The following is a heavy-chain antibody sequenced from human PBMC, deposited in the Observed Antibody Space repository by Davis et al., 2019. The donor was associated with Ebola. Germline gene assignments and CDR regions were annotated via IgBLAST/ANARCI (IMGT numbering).Heavy chain of an antibody. CDR3: ARQGWSGYSLRHWLDP. J-gene: IGHJ5*02. CDR2: IYYSGIT. V-gene: IGHV4-39*01. Sequence: GSLRLSCTVSGASIISTIYYWAWIRQLPGKGLEWIGSIYYSGITYYNPSLKSRVTISVDTSKNQFSLKLRSVTAADTAVYYCARQGWSGYSLRHWLDPWGRGTLVTVSS. D-gene: IGHD3-3*01. CDR1: GASIISTIYY.